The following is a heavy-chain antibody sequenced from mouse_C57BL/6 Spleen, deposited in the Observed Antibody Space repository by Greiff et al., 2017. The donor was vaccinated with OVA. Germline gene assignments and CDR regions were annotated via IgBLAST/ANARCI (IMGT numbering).Heavy chain of an antibody. Sequence: EVQLQQSGPVLVKPGASVKMSCKASGYTFTDYYMNWVKQSPGQSLEWIGVINPYNGGTSYNEKFKGKATLTVDKSSSTAYMELNSLTSGDSAVYDCVNYDGYGDYFDDWGQGTTLTVSS. D-gene: IGHD2-3*01. V-gene: IGHV1-19*01. CDR3: VNYDGYGDYFDD. CDR2: INPYNGGT. CDR1: GYTFTDYY. J-gene: IGHJ2*01.